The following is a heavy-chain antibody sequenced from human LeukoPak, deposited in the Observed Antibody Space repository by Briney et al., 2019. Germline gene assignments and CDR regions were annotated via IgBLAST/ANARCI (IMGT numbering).Heavy chain of an antibody. CDR2: IKEDGSAQ. D-gene: IGHD5-24*01. Sequence: PGGSLRLSCAASGFTFSTSWMTWVRQTPGKGLEWVANIKEDGSAQNYVDSVKGRFTISRDNAETPLYLQMNSLRVEDTAVYYCARDRAYNRFDLWGQGTLVTVSS. CDR1: GFTFSTSW. J-gene: IGHJ4*02. CDR3: ARDRAYNRFDL. V-gene: IGHV3-7*01.